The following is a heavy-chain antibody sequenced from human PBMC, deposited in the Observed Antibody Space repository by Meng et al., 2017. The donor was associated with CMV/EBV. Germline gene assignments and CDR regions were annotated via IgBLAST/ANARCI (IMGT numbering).Heavy chain of an antibody. V-gene: IGHV1-2*02. J-gene: IGHJ3*02. CDR2: INPNSGGT. CDR1: GYTFTGYY. Sequence: ASVKVSCKASGYTFTGYYMHWVRQAPGQGLEWMGWINPNSGGTNYAQKFQGRVTMTRDTSNSTAYMELSRLRSDDTAVYYCAREDVVAGTVAFDIWGQGTMVTVSS. CDR3: AREDVVAGTVAFDI. D-gene: IGHD6-19*01.